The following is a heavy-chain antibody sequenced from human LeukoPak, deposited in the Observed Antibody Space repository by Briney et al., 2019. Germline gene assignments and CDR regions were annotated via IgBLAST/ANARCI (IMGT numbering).Heavy chain of an antibody. CDR1: GGSFSGYY. CDR2: INHSGST. CDR3: ARAQPHYYDSSGYRNWFDP. J-gene: IGHJ5*02. D-gene: IGHD3-22*01. V-gene: IGHV4-34*01. Sequence: SETLPLTCAVYGGSFSGYYWSWIRQPPGKGLEWIGEINHSGSTNYNPSLKSRVTISVDTSKNQFSLKLSSVTAADTAVYYCARAQPHYYDSSGYRNWFDPWGQGTLVTVSS.